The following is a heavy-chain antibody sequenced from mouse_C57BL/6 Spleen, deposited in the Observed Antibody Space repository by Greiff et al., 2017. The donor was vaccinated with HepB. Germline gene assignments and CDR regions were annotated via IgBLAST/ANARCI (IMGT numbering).Heavy chain of an antibody. D-gene: IGHD2-5*01. V-gene: IGHV1-82*01. Sequence: QVQLQQSGPELVKPGASVKISCKASGYAFSSSWMNWVKQRPGKGLEWIGRIYPGDGDTNYNGKFKGKATLTADKSSSTAYMQLSSLTSEDSAVYFCARWGSSYYSNYFDYWGQGTTLTVSS. CDR3: ARWGSSYYSNYFDY. CDR2: IYPGDGDT. J-gene: IGHJ2*01. CDR1: GYAFSSSW.